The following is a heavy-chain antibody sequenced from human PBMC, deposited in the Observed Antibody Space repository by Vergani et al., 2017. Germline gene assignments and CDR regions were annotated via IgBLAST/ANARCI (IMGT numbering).Heavy chain of an antibody. CDR3: ATKSCGTPGCQIGYFRE. V-gene: IGHV3-30*03. CDR2: ISYDGTQK. D-gene: IGHD1-1*01. CDR1: GFTSSYYG. Sequence: QVHLVESGGGVVQPGRSLRLSCVVSGFTSSYYGMHWVRRAPGKGLEGVAVISYDGTQKYYADSVKGRFTISRDNSKSTLYLQMNSLRTEDTAVYYCATKSCGTPGCQIGYFREWGQGTLVTVSS. J-gene: IGHJ1*01.